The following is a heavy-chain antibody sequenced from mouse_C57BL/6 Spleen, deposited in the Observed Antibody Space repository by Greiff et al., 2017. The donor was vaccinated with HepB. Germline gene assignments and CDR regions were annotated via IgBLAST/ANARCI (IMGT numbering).Heavy chain of an antibody. Sequence: EVKVVESGEGLVKPGGSLKLSCAASGFTFSSYAMSWVRQTPEKRLEWVAYISSGGDYIYYADTVKGRFTISRDNARNTLYLQMSSLKSEDTAMYYCTRASDGNYGWYFDVWGTGTTVTVSS. CDR2: ISSGGDYI. CDR1: GFTFSSYA. V-gene: IGHV5-9-1*02. CDR3: TRASDGNYGWYFDV. D-gene: IGHD2-1*01. J-gene: IGHJ1*03.